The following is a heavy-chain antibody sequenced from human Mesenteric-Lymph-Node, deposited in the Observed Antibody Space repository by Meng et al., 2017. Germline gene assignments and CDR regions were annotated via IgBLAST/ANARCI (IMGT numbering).Heavy chain of an antibody. J-gene: IGHJ4*02. Sequence: GGSLRLSCAASGFTFGNYAMSWVRQAPGKGPEWISAIWSNSGRSYYADSVKGRFTISRDNSKNTLYLQMNGLRAEDTAVYYCANAYYYGSGGYVINDYWGQGTLVTVSS. CDR1: GFTFGNYA. CDR3: ANAYYYGSGGYVINDY. D-gene: IGHD3-10*01. V-gene: IGHV3-23*01. CDR2: IWSNSGRS.